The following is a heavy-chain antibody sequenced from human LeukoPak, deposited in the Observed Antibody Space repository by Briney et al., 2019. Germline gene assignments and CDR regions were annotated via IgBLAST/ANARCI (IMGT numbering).Heavy chain of an antibody. D-gene: IGHD2-15*01. CDR2: IRYDGSNK. CDR1: GFTFSSYG. J-gene: IGHJ4*02. V-gene: IGHV3-30*02. CDR3: AKATETVVVVAALHY. Sequence: GGSLRLSCAASGFTFSSYGMHWVRQAPGKGLEWVSFIRYDGSNKYYADSVKGRFTISRDNSKNTLYLQMNSLRAEDTAVYYCAKATETVVVVAALHYWGQGTLVTVSS.